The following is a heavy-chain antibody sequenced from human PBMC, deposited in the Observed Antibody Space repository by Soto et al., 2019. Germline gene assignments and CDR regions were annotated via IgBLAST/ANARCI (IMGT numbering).Heavy chain of an antibody. CDR2: ISGSGGST. CDR3: ARQHSGSYYFDY. V-gene: IGHV3-23*01. J-gene: IGHJ4*02. D-gene: IGHD1-26*01. CDR1: GCTFVGYA. Sequence: GGSLRLRCRASGCTFVGYAMRWVRQAPGKGLEWVSAISGSGGSTYYADSVKGRFTISRDNSKNTLYLQMNSLRAEDTAVYYCARQHSGSYYFDYWGQGTPVTVSS.